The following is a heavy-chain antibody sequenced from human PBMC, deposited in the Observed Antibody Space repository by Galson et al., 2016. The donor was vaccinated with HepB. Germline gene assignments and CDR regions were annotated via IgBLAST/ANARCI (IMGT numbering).Heavy chain of an antibody. CDR2: INWDGGSA. V-gene: IGHV3-43*01. Sequence: SLRLSCAVSGFTFDDYTMHWVRQGPGKGLEWVALINWDGGSAYYADSVKGRFTISRDNSKSSLYLQMNRLTFEDTALYYCAKDIRAAVYGMDVWGRGTTVTDSS. CDR3: AKDIRAAVYGMDV. D-gene: IGHD6-25*01. CDR1: GFTFDDYT. J-gene: IGHJ6*02.